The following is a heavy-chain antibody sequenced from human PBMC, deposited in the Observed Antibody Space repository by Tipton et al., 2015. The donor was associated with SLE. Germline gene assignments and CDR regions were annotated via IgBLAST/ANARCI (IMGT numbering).Heavy chain of an antibody. J-gene: IGHJ3*02. CDR1: GFTLSSYA. CDR3: ARDLHRVVVVVAAKPVPFDI. D-gene: IGHD2-15*01. CDR2: ISYDGSNK. Sequence: SLRLSCAASGFTLSSYAMHWVRQAPGKGLEWVAVISYDGSNKYYADSVKGRFTISRDNSKNTLYLQMNSLRAEDTAVYYCARDLHRVVVVVAAKPVPFDIWGQGTMVTVSS. V-gene: IGHV3-30*04.